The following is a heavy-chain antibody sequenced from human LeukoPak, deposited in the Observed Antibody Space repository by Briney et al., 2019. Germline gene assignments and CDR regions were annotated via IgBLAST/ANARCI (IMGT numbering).Heavy chain of an antibody. J-gene: IGHJ3*02. D-gene: IGHD2-15*01. CDR3: SRGPYCSSGSCYPDPDAFDI. CDR1: GFTSGDYA. V-gene: IGHV3-49*04. CDR2: IRGKSYGGTT. Sequence: GGSLRLSCTASGFTSGDYAMAWVRQAPGKGLEWVGFIRGKSYGGTTEYAASVKGRFTISRDDSKSIAYLQMNSLKTEDTAVYYCSRGPYCSSGSCYPDPDAFDIWGQGTVVTFSS.